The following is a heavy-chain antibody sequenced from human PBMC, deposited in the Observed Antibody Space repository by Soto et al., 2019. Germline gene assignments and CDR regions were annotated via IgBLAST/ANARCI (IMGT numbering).Heavy chain of an antibody. CDR3: ARRELRYDYYYMDV. CDR2: IYYSGST. Sequence: QVQLQESGPGLVKPSETLSLTCTVSVGSISSYYWSWIRKPPGKGLEWIGYIYYSGSTNYNPSLKSRVTISVDTSKNQFSLKLSSVTAADTAVYYCARRELRYDYYYMDVWGKGTTVTVSS. CDR1: VGSISSYY. V-gene: IGHV4-59*01. D-gene: IGHD1-7*01. J-gene: IGHJ6*03.